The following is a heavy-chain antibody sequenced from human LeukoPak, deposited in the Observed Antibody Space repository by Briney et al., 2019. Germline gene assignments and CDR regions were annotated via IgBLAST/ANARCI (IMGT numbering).Heavy chain of an antibody. J-gene: IGHJ5*02. D-gene: IGHD1/OR15-1a*01. CDR2: IYHSGST. CDR1: GYSISSGYY. Sequence: SETLSLTCTVSGYSISSGYYWGWIRQPPGKGLEWIGSIYHSGSTYYNPSLKSRVTISVDTSKNQFSLKLSSVIAADTAVYYCARALNNNNGWFDPWGQGTLVTVSS. CDR3: ARALNNNNGWFDP. V-gene: IGHV4-38-2*02.